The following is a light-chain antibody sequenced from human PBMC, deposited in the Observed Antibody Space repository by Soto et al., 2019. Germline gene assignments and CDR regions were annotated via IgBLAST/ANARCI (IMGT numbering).Light chain of an antibody. J-gene: IGKJ1*01. CDR2: LGS. CDR1: QSLLHTSGDNY. CDR3: MVAQQIPRT. V-gene: IGKV2-28*01. Sequence: VMTEYKICRSVTPGEPASIACRSSQSLLHTSGDNYLDWYLQRPGQSPQLLIYLGSKRASGVSDRFSGSGSGTRFTLRISRVEAEDVGFYYCMVAQQIPRTFAQGTKVDIK.